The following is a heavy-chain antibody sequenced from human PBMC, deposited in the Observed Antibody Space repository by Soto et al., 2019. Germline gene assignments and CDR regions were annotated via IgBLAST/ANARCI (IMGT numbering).Heavy chain of an antibody. J-gene: IGHJ5*02. CDR2: MYHSGTF. Sequence: LSLTCTVSGGSIGGVGYSWSWIRQPPGGGLEWIGYMYHSGTFLKSPSLKTRLTMSLDMSKNQFSLTLNSMTAADTAVYYCARAQFYSGSGNYNNLMFDAWGQGIQVTVSS. CDR3: ARAQFYSGSGNYNNLMFDA. CDR1: GGSIGGVGYS. D-gene: IGHD3-10*01. V-gene: IGHV4-30-2*01.